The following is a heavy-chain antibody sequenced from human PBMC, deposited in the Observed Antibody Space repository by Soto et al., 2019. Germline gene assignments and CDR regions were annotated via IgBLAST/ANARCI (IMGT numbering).Heavy chain of an antibody. J-gene: IGHJ4*02. D-gene: IGHD4-17*01. CDR1: GFTFSNAW. CDR2: IKSKTDGGTT. CDR3: TTDSIGLLDYGETIAY. Sequence: PGGSLRLSCAASGFTFSNAWMSWVRQAPGKGLEWVGRIKSKTDGGTTDYAAPVKGRFTISRDDSKNTLYLQMNSLKTEDTAVYHCTTDSIGLLDYGETIAYWGQGTLVTVSS. V-gene: IGHV3-15*01.